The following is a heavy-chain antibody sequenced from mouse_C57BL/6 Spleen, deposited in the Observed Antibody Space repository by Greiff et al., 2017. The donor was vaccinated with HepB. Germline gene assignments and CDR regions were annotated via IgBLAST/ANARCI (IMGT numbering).Heavy chain of an antibody. D-gene: IGHD4-1*01. Sequence: VQLQQSGPELVKPGASVKISCKASGYAFSSSWMNWVKQRPGKGLEWIGRIYPGDGDTNYNGKFKGKATLTADKSSSTAYMQLSSLTSEDSAVYFCARELTGNWYFDVWGTGTTVTVSS. CDR2: IYPGDGDT. V-gene: IGHV1-82*01. J-gene: IGHJ1*03. CDR3: ARELTGNWYFDV. CDR1: GYAFSSSW.